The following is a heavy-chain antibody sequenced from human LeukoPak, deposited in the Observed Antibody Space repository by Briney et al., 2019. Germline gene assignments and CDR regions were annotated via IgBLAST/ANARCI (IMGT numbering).Heavy chain of an antibody. CDR3: ARIMVDHYYYYYYMDV. CDR2: IYHSGST. Sequence: SETLSLTCTVSGYSISSGYYWGWIRPPPGKGLEWIGSIYHSGSTYYNPSLKSRVTISVDTSKNQLSLKLSSVTAADTAVYYCARIMVDHYYYYYYMDVWGKGTTVTVSS. CDR1: GYSISSGYY. J-gene: IGHJ6*03. V-gene: IGHV4-38-2*02. D-gene: IGHD3-10*01.